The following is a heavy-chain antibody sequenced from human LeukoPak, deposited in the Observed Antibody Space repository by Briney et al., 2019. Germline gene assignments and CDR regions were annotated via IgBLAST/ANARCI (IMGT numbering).Heavy chain of an antibody. V-gene: IGHV6-1*01. D-gene: IGHD2-8*01. J-gene: IGHJ4*02. CDR1: GDSVSSNSAA. Sequence: SQTLSLTCAISGDSVSSNSAAWSWIRQSPSRGLEWLGRTYYRSNWYNDYAVSVKSRMSINPETSKNQFSLHLNSVTPEDTAVYYCARSYCTDGICYSLDYWGQGTLVTVSS. CDR3: ARSYCTDGICYSLDY. CDR2: TYYRSNWYN.